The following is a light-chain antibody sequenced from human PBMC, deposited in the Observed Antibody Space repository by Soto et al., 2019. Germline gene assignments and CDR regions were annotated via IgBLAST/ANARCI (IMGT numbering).Light chain of an antibody. CDR1: QSISRW. V-gene: IGKV1-5*01. Sequence: DIHMTQSPSPLSASVRETVNITPRAPQSISRWLAWYQQKPGKAPNLLIYGASSLEKGVPSRFSGSGSGTEFTLTISSLQPDDFATYYCQQYNSYDMWSFGQGTKVDIK. J-gene: IGKJ1*01. CDR2: GAS. CDR3: QQYNSYDMWS.